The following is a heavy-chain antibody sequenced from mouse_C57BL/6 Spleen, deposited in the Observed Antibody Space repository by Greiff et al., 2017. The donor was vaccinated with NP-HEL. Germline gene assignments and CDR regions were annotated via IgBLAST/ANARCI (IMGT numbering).Heavy chain of an antibody. D-gene: IGHD3-2*02. Sequence: VQLQQSGPEPVKPGASVKISCKASGYAFSSSWMNWVKQRPGKGLEWIGRIYPGDGDTNYNGKFKGKATLTADKSSSTAYMQLSSLTSEDSAVYFCARGAAQATSAYWGQGTLVTVSA. CDR1: GYAFSSSW. CDR2: IYPGDGDT. J-gene: IGHJ3*01. V-gene: IGHV1-82*01. CDR3: ARGAAQATSAY.